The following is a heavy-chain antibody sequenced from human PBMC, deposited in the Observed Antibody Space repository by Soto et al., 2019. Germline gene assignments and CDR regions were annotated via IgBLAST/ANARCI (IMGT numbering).Heavy chain of an antibody. CDR1: GFTFSSYE. D-gene: IGHD2-2*01. CDR2: ISSGGTTI. Sequence: GGSLRLSCAASGFTFSSYEMNWVRQAPGKGLEWVSYISSGGTTIYYADSVKGRFTISRDNAKNSLDLQMNSLRADDTAVYYCARGELEDIVVVPAANGMDVWGQGTTVTVSS. V-gene: IGHV3-48*03. CDR3: ARGELEDIVVVPAANGMDV. J-gene: IGHJ6*02.